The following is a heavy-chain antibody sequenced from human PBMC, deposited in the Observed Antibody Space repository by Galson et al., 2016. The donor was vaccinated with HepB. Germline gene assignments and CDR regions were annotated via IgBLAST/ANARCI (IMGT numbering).Heavy chain of an antibody. CDR2: IYWDDDT. CDR3: ARSDRYFFGY. J-gene: IGHJ4*02. CDR1: GFSLTTFGVG. Sequence: PALVKPTQTLTLTCSFSGFSLTTFGVGVGWLRQPPGKPLEWLALIYWDDDTRYSPSLKSRLTLTKDTSKNQVVLSVTNMDALDTATYYCARSDRYFFGYWGQGTLVTVSS. D-gene: IGHD1-14*01. V-gene: IGHV2-5*02.